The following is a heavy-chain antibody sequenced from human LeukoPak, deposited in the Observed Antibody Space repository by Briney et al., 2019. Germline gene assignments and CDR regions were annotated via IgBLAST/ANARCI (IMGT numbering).Heavy chain of an antibody. V-gene: IGHV3-21*01. Sequence: GGSLRLSCAASGFTFSSYSMNWVRQAPRKGLEWVSSISSSSSYIYYEASVKGRFTISRDNAKNSLYLQMNSLRAEDTAVYYCARDFGYLDAFDIWGQGTMVTVSS. CDR1: GFTFSSYS. D-gene: IGHD3-10*01. J-gene: IGHJ3*02. CDR2: ISSSSSYI. CDR3: ARDFGYLDAFDI.